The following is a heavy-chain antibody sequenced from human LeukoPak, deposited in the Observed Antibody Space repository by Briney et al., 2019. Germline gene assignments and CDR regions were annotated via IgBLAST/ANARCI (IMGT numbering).Heavy chain of an antibody. V-gene: IGHV3-53*01. CDR3: ARDGGQRPSGFSTVGFDY. Sequence: PGGSLRLSCAASGFTVSSSYMTWVRQAPDKGLEWVSVIYSGGSTYHADSVKGRFTISRDNSKNTLYLQMNSLRAEDTAVYYCARDGGQRPSGFSTVGFDYWGQGTLVTVSS. CDR1: GFTVSSSY. D-gene: IGHD3-22*01. J-gene: IGHJ4*02. CDR2: IYSGGST.